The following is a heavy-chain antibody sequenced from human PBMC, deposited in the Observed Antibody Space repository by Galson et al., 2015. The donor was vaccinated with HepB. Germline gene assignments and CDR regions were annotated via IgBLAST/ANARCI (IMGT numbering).Heavy chain of an antibody. CDR3: ARDGLRWSRQGKFDH. V-gene: IGHV3-7*03. CDR1: GFSGFPFSNYW. J-gene: IGHJ4*02. CDR2: IKQDGSEK. D-gene: IGHD4-23*01. Sequence: SLRLSCAASGFSGFPFSNYWMTWVRQAPGKGLEWVANIKQDGSEKYYVDSVKGRFTISRDNAKNAVYLQMNSLRAEDTAVYFCARDGLRWSRQGKFDHWGQGTLVAVSS.